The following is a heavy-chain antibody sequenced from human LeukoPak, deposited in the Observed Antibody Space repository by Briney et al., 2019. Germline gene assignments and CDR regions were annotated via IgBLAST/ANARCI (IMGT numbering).Heavy chain of an antibody. J-gene: IGHJ3*02. CDR1: GGSFSSYY. CDR2: INHSGST. CDR3: ARGPYDSSGYYYVPRGAFDI. D-gene: IGHD3-22*01. V-gene: IGHV4-34*01. Sequence: SETLSLTCAVYGGSFSSYYWSWIRQPPGKGLEWIGEINHSGSTNYNPSLKSRVTISVDTSKNQFSLKLSSVTAADTAVYYCARGPYDSSGYYYVPRGAFDIWGQGTMVTVSS.